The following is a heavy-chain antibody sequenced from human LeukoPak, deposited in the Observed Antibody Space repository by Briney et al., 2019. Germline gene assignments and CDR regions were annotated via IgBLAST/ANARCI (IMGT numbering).Heavy chain of an antibody. J-gene: IGHJ4*02. CDR3: ARSGDFWSGYYPVDY. CDR2: FDPEDGET. V-gene: IGHV1-24*01. Sequence: ASVKVSCKVSGYTLTELSMHWVRQAPGKGLEWMGGFDPEDGETIYAQKFQGRVTMTTDTSTSTAYMELRSLRSDDTAVYYCARSGDFWSGYYPVDYWGQGTLVTVSS. CDR1: GYTLTELS. D-gene: IGHD3-3*01.